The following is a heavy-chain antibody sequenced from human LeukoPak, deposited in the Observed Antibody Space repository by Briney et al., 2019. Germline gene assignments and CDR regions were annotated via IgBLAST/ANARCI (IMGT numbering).Heavy chain of an antibody. CDR2: IRYDGSNE. V-gene: IGHV3-30*02. D-gene: IGHD2-21*01. Sequence: QPGGSLRLSCAASGITFNSYGMHWVRQAPDKGLEWVAFIRYDGSNEYCADSVKGRFTISRDNSKNTLYLQMNSLRGEDTAVYYCCGDFDYWGQGTLVTVSS. CDR3: CGDFDY. CDR1: GITFNSYG. J-gene: IGHJ4*02.